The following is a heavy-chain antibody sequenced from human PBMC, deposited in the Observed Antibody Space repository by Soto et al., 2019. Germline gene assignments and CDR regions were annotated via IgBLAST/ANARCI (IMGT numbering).Heavy chain of an antibody. V-gene: IGHV1-18*01. CDR1: GNTFASHG. CDR2: ISGFNGQT. D-gene: IGHD3-10*01. CDR3: ARVDPRGVAVVRDY. J-gene: IGHJ4*02. Sequence: QVQLVQSGPEVKKPGASVKVSCKAAGNTFASHGFSWVRQAPGQGLEWMGWISGFNGQTNYALKFQGRVTLTTDTSTSTAYMELRSLRSDHTAVYFCARVDPRGVAVVRDYWGQGTLVTVSS.